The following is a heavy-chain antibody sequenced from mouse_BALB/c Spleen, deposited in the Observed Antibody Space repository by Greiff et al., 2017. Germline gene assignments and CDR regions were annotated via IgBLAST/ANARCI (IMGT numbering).Heavy chain of an antibody. J-gene: IGHJ3*01. D-gene: IGHD1-1*01. CDR2: INSDGGST. CDR3: ARQGYYYGSSSWFAY. Sequence: VQLKESGGGLVQPGESLKLSCESNEYEFPSHDMSWVRKTPEKRLELVAAINSDGGSTYYPDTMERRFIISRDNTKKTLYLQMSSLRSEDTALYYCARQGYYYGSSSWFAYWGQGTLVTVSA. V-gene: IGHV5-2*01. CDR1: EYEFPSHD.